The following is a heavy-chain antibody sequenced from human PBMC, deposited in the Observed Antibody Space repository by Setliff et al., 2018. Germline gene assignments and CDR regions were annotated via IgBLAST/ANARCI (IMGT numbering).Heavy chain of an antibody. CDR3: ARTTGSTHNWRDP. Sequence: PSETLSLTCAVSGASINSGTYYWSWIRQPAGKGLGWVGRLHTSGSTTYNPSLQSRVTISVDTSKNHFSMNLNSVTAEDTAGYYCARTTGSTHNWRDPWGPGTLVTGSS. D-gene: IGHD1-1*01. V-gene: IGHV4-61*02. CDR2: LHTSGST. CDR1: GASINSGTYY. J-gene: IGHJ5*02.